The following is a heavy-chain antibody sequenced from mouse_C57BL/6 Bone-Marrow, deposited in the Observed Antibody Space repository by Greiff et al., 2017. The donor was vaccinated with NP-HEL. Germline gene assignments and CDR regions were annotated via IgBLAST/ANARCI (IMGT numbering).Heavy chain of an antibody. D-gene: IGHD1-1*01. Sequence: VQLQQSGAELVKPGASVKMSCKASGYTFTSYWITWVKQRPGQGLEWIGDIYPGSGSTNYNEKFKSKATLTVDTSSSTAYMQLSSLTSEDSAVYYCARITTVVYYYAMDYWGQGTSVTVSS. CDR1: GYTFTSYW. V-gene: IGHV1-55*01. CDR3: ARITTVVYYYAMDY. CDR2: IYPGSGST. J-gene: IGHJ4*01.